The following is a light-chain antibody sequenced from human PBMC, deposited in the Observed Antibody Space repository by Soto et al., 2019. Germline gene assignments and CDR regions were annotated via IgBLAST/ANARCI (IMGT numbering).Light chain of an antibody. Sequence: QSALTQPASVSGSPGQSITISCTGNSSDVGGYNSVSWYQQHPGKAPKLMIYDVSNRPSGVSNRFSGSKSGNTASRTISGLQAEDEADDYCSSYTSSSTLVVFGGGTKLTVL. CDR1: SSDVGGYNS. CDR3: SSYTSSSTLVV. V-gene: IGLV2-14*01. J-gene: IGLJ2*01. CDR2: DVS.